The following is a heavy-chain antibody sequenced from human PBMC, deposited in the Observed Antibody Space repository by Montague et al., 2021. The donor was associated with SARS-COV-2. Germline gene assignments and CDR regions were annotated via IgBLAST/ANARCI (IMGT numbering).Heavy chain of an antibody. CDR1: GGSISSSSYY. D-gene: IGHD3-22*01. Sequence: SETLSLTCTVSGGSISSSSYYWGWIRQPPGKGLEWIGSIYYSGSTYYNPSLKSRVTISVDTSKNQFSLKLSSVTAADTAVYYCARGTRITMIVGVQGYGLDVWGQGTTVTVSS. V-gene: IGHV4-39*07. CDR2: IYYSGST. CDR3: ARGTRITMIVGVQGYGLDV. J-gene: IGHJ6*02.